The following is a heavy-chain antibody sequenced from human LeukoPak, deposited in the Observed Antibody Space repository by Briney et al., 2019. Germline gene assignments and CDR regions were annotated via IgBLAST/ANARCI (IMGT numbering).Heavy chain of an antibody. CDR3: ARGLGYCSSTSCYVGIFDY. V-gene: IGHV4-38-2*01. CDR2: IYHSGST. J-gene: IGHJ4*02. CDR1: GYSISSGYY. D-gene: IGHD2-2*01. Sequence: SETLSLTCAVSGYSISSGYYWGWIRQPPGKGLEWIGSIYHSGSTYYNPSLKSRVTISVDTSKIQFSLKLSSVTAAATAVYYCARGLGYCSSTSCYVGIFDYWGQGTLVTVSS.